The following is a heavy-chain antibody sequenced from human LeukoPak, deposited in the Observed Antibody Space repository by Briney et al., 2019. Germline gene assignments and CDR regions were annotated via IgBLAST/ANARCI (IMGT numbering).Heavy chain of an antibody. Sequence: PGGSLRLSCAASGFTFSSYSMNWVRQAPGKGLEWVASISNSSSYIYYADSVKGRFTISRDNAKNSLYLQMNSLRAEDTAVYYCASLRYSGSHFMDYWGQGTLVTVSS. V-gene: IGHV3-21*01. J-gene: IGHJ4*02. CDR3: ASLRYSGSHFMDY. D-gene: IGHD1-26*01. CDR2: ISNSSSYI. CDR1: GFTFSSYS.